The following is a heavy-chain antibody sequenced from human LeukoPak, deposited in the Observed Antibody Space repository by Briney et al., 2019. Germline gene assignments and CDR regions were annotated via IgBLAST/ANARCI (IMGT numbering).Heavy chain of an antibody. CDR1: GFTFSSYA. CDR2: ISGSGGST. D-gene: IGHD2-15*01. Sequence: GGSLRLSCAASGFTFSSYAMSWVRQAPGKGLEWVSAISGSGGSTYYADSVKGRFAISRDNSKNTLYLQMNSLRAEDTAVYYRAISARYCSGGSCYSPIDYWGQGTLVTVSS. V-gene: IGHV3-23*01. CDR3: AISARYCSGGSCYSPIDY. J-gene: IGHJ4*02.